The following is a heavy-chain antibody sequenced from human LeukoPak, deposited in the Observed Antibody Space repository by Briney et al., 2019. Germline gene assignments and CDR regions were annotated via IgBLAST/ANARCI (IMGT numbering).Heavy chain of an antibody. J-gene: IGHJ3*02. CDR3: ARPDIVATIGPGAFDI. CDR2: VSYDGSNK. D-gene: IGHD5-12*01. Sequence: GGSLRLSCEASGFAFSSYAMHWVRQGPGKGLEWLAGVSYDGSNKYYADSVKGRFTISRDNSKNTLYLQMNSLRAEDTAVYYCARPDIVATIGPGAFDIWGQGTMVTVSS. CDR1: GFAFSSYA. V-gene: IGHV3-30-3*01.